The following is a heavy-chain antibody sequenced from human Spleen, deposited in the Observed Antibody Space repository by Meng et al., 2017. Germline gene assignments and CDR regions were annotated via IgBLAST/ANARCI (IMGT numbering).Heavy chain of an antibody. CDR1: GFTFSSYS. CDR2: ISSSSSYI. V-gene: IGHV3-21*01. Sequence: GESLKISCAASGFTFSSYSMNWVRQAPGKGLEWVSSISSSSSYIYYADSVKGRFTISRDNAKNSLYLQMHSLRAEDTAVYYCVRVGTVIVGANFAFDIWGQGTMVTVSS. J-gene: IGHJ3*02. CDR3: VRVGTVIVGANFAFDI. D-gene: IGHD1-26*01.